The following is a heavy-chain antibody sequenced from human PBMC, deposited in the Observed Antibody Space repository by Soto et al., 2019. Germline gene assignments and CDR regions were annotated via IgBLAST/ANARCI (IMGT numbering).Heavy chain of an antibody. Sequence: AQLQESGPGLVKPSETLSLTCTVSGASISDYYWSWIRQPAGKGLECIGRIYASGNTNYNPSLKSRVTMSVDTSKNQFSLTLNSVTAADTAVYYCARESRSALGTVEHWGRGTLVTVSS. CDR1: GASISDYY. J-gene: IGHJ4*02. CDR3: ARESRSALGTVEH. D-gene: IGHD6-13*01. V-gene: IGHV4-4*07. CDR2: IYASGNT.